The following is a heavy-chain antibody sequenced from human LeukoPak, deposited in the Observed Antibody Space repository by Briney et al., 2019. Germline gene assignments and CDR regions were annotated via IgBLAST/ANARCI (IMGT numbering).Heavy chain of an antibody. J-gene: IGHJ4*02. CDR2: IHHSGIT. CDR1: GYSITMGYY. CDR3: ARIGTDFWSGSFDY. V-gene: IGHV4-38-2*01. D-gene: IGHD3-3*01. Sequence: PSETLSLTCAVSGYSITMGYYWGWFRQPPGKGLEVIGSIHHSGITYYTPSLNTRVPLSVATSKNQFSLTLSSVTAADTAVYYCARIGTDFWSGSFDYWGQGSLVTVSS.